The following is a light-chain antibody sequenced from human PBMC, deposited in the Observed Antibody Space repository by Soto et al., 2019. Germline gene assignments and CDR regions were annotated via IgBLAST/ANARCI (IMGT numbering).Light chain of an antibody. CDR2: DAS. CDR3: QPRNNWAST. Sequence: EIVLTQSPATLSLSPGERATLSCRTSQSVSSYFAWYQQKPGRAPRLLIYDASNRATGIPARFIGSGSGTDLNLTLRSLEPEEFSGFYCQPRNNWASTFRQGTRLEIK. CDR1: QSVSSY. V-gene: IGKV3-11*01. J-gene: IGKJ5*01.